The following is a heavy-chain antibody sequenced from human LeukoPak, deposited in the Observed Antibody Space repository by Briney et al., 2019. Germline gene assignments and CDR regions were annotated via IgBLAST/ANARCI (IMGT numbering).Heavy chain of an antibody. V-gene: IGHV3-48*01. D-gene: IGHD3-3*01. CDR2: ISSDSRTI. J-gene: IGHJ5*01. CDR1: GFTFSNYI. Sequence: PGGSLRLSCAASGFTFSNYIMNWVRQAPGKGLEWVSYISSDSRTIYYAESVKGRFTISRDNAKNSLYLQMNSLRAEDTAVYYCTRDPEWGVWFDSWGQGTLVTVSS. CDR3: TRDPEWGVWFDS.